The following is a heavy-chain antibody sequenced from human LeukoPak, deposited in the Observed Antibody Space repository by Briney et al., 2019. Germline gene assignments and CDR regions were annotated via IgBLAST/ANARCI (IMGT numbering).Heavy chain of an antibody. CDR1: GNSVSPFY. CDR3: ARDLKSSRRSYWYFDL. J-gene: IGHJ2*01. V-gene: IGHV4-4*07. D-gene: IGHD3-3*01. Sequence: PSETLSLTCTVSGNSVSPFYWNWIRQSAGKGLEWIGRLYSSGDTNYNPSLKSRVTMSLNTSNNHFSLILTSVTAADTAIYFCARDLKSSRRSYWYFDLWGRGIAVTVSS. CDR2: LYSSGDT.